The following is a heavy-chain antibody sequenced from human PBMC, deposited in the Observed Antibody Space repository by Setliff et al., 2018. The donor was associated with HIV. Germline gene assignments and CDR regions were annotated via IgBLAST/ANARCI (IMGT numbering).Heavy chain of an antibody. CDR3: ATPVTSRGYYYMDV. Sequence: SETLSLTCAVSGYSISSGYYWGWIRQPPGKRLEWIGYIYYSGSTNYNPSLKGRVTISVDKSNNQFSLKLKSVTAADTAVYYCATPVTSRGYYYMDVWGKGTTVTVSS. V-gene: IGHV4-38-2*01. CDR1: GYSISSGYY. CDR2: IYYSGST. D-gene: IGHD4-17*01. J-gene: IGHJ6*03.